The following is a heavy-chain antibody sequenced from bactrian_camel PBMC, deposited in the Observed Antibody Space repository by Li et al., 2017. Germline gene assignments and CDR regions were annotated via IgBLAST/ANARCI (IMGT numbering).Heavy chain of an antibody. CDR1: GYRYASYC. Sequence: HVQLVESGGGSAQAGGSLKLSCAASGYRYASYCMGWYRQAPGKEREAVATISSEGVPSVAESLKGRFTISKDNGVNGNNILYLQMNSLKTEDTAVYYCAADLLRCSGGYCYSGGFGSFGYWGQGTQVTVS. CDR2: ISSEGVP. V-gene: IGHV3S55*01. J-gene: IGHJ6*01. D-gene: IGHD2*01. CDR3: AADLLRCSGGYCYSGGFGSFGY.